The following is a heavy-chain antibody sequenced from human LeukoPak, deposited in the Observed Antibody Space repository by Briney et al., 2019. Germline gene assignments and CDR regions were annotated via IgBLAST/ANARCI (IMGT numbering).Heavy chain of an antibody. CDR2: IYHSGST. J-gene: IGHJ6*03. CDR1: GCSISSGYY. Sequence: SETLSLTCTVSGCSISSGYYWGWIRQPPGKGLEWIGSIYHSGSTYYNPSLKSRVTISVDTSKNQFSLKLSSVTAADTAVYYCARDHANYMDVWGKGTTVTVSS. V-gene: IGHV4-38-2*02. CDR3: ARDHANYMDV.